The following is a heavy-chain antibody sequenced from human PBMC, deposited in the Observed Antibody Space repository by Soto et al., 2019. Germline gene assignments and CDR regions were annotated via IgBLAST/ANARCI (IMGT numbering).Heavy chain of an antibody. CDR3: ARDMPYAAGSLAGCDY. J-gene: IGHJ4*02. Sequence: SETLSLTCTVSGDSITVSYWSWIRHPPGKTLEWIGYIYHSGTTTYNPSLKSRVSISVDTSKNQFSLRLTSVIAADTAVYYCARDMPYAAGSLAGCDYWGQGILVTVSS. D-gene: IGHD1-26*01. V-gene: IGHV4-59*01. CDR1: GDSITVSY. CDR2: IYHSGTT.